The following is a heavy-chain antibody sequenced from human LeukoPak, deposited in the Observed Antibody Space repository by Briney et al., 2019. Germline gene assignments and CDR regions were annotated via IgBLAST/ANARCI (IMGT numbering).Heavy chain of an antibody. CDR2: IYYSGST. V-gene: IGHV4-59*01. J-gene: IGHJ4*02. CDR3: ARSHSVWTSFDY. CDR1: GGSISSYY. D-gene: IGHD3/OR15-3a*01. Sequence: SETVSLICTVSGGSISSYYWSWIRQPPGKGLEWIGYIYYSGSTNYNPSLKSRVTISEDTSKNQFFLKLSSVTAADTAVYYCARSHSVWTSFDYWGQGTLVTVSS.